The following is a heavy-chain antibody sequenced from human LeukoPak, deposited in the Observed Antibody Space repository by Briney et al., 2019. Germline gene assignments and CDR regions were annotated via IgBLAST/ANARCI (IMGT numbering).Heavy chain of an antibody. V-gene: IGHV4-38-2*01. CDR3: ARRQTEXGLDX. CDR2: IYHSGST. Sequence: SETLSLTCAVSGYSISSGYYWGWIRQPPGKGLEWIGSIYHSGSTYYNPSLKSRVTISVDTSKNQFSLKLSSVTAADTAVYYCARRQTEXGLDXXGXGTXVTV. CDR1: GYSISSGYY. J-gene: IGHJ4*02.